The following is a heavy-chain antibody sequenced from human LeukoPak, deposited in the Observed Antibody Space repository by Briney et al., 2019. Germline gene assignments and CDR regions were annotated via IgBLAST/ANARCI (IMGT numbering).Heavy chain of an antibody. V-gene: IGHV4-39*01. CDR2: IYYSGST. CDR1: GGSISSSSYY. CDR3: ARPSLSSGWPFDY. J-gene: IGHJ4*02. D-gene: IGHD6-19*01. Sequence: SETLSLTCTVSGGSISSSSYYWGWIRQPPGKGLEWIGSIYYSGSTYYNPSLKSRVTISVDTSKNQFSLKLSSVTAADTAVYYCARPSLSSGWPFDYWGQGTLVTVSS.